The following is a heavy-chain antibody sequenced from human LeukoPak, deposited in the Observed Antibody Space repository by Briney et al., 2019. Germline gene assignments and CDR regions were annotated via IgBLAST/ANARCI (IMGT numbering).Heavy chain of an antibody. CDR2: IYPGDSGT. J-gene: IGHJ3*02. D-gene: IGHD3-10*01. CDR1: GYSFTSYW. Sequence: LGESLKISCKGSGYSFTSYWIGWVRQMPGKGLEWMGIIYPGDSGTRYSPSFQGQVTISADKSISTAYLQWSSLKASDTAMYYCARQGPNYYGLNPFDIWGQGTMVTVSS. CDR3: ARQGPNYYGLNPFDI. V-gene: IGHV5-51*01.